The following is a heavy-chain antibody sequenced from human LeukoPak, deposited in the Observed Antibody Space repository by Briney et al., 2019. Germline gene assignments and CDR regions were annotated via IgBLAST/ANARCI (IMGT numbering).Heavy chain of an antibody. CDR3: AKDSSGWYLLGY. Sequence: PGGSLRLSCAASGFTFSSYAMSWVRQAPGKGLEWVSAISGSGGSTYYAASVKGRFTISRDNSKNTLYLQMNSLRAEDTAVYYCAKDSSGWYLLGYWGQGTLVTVSS. D-gene: IGHD6-19*01. CDR1: GFTFSSYA. V-gene: IGHV3-23*01. CDR2: ISGSGGST. J-gene: IGHJ4*02.